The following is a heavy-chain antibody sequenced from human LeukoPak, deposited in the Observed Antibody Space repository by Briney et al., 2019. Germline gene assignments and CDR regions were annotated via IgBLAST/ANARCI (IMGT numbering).Heavy chain of an antibody. CDR1: GFTFSSYA. V-gene: IGHV3-30*04. CDR3: ARVGVVVAATGNLWFDP. J-gene: IGHJ5*02. CDR2: ISYDGSNK. D-gene: IGHD2-15*01. Sequence: RSLRLSCAASGFTFSSYAMHWVRQAPGKGLGWVAVISYDGSNKYYVDSVKGRFTISRDNAKNSLYLQMNSLRAEDTAVYYCARVGVVVAATGNLWFDPWGQGTLVTVSS.